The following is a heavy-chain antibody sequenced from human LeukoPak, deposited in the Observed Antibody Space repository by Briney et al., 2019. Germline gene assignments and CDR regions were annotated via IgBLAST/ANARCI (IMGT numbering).Heavy chain of an antibody. D-gene: IGHD2-15*01. CDR1: GGPISSYY. V-gene: IGHV4-59*01. CDR3: ARVRRYCSGGSCPAAGESSYYYYMDV. J-gene: IGHJ6*03. Sequence: SETLTLPCTVSGGPISSYYWSWIRQPPGKGLEWLGYIYYSGSPNYNPSLKSRVPILVDTSKDQFSLKLSSVTAADTAVYYCARVRRYCSGGSCPAAGESSYYYYMDVWGKGTTVTISS. CDR2: IYYSGSP.